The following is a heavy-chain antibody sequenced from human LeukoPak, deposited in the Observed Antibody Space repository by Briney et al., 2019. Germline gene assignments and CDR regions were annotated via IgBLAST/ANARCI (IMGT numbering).Heavy chain of an antibody. D-gene: IGHD2-2*01. Sequence: SVKVSCKTSGGTFSSHVISWVRQAPGQGLEWMGGIIPIFGTANYAQKFQGRVTITADKFTNKVYMELSSLRSDDTAIYFCARVNGYCSSISCFLDYWGQGTLVTVSS. J-gene: IGHJ4*02. CDR3: ARVNGYCSSISCFLDY. V-gene: IGHV1-69*06. CDR2: IIPIFGTA. CDR1: GGTFSSHV.